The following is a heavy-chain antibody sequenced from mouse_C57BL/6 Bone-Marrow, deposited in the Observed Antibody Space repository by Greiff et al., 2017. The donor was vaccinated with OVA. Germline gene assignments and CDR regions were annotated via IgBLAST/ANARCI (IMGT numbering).Heavy chain of an antibody. D-gene: IGHD1-1*01. CDR1: GFTFSDYG. V-gene: IGHV5-17*01. CDR3: ARRYYGSSYVGPWFAY. J-gene: IGHJ3*01. Sequence: EVKLVESGGGLVKPGGSLKLSCAASGFTFSDYGMHWVRQAPEKGLEWVAYISSGSSTIYYADTVKGRVTISRDNAKNTLFLQMTSLRSEDTAMYYCARRYYGSSYVGPWFAYWGQGTLVTVSA. CDR2: ISSGSSTI.